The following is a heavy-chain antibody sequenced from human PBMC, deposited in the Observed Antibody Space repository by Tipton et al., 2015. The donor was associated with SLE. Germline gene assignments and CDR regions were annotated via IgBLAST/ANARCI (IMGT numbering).Heavy chain of an antibody. J-gene: IGHJ4*02. V-gene: IGHV3-30*04. D-gene: IGHD3-16*02. Sequence: SLRLSCAASGFTFSSYAMHWVRQAPGKGLEWVAVISYDGSNKYYADSVKGRFTICRDNSKNTLYLQMNSLRAEDTAVYYCARALGVIVIPADYWGQGTLVTVSS. CDR3: ARALGVIVIPADY. CDR2: ISYDGSNK. CDR1: GFTFSSYA.